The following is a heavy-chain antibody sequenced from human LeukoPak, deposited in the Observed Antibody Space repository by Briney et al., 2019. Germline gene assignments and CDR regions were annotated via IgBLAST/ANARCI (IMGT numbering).Heavy chain of an antibody. CDR3: VRTGITMIVVHPSAFDI. V-gene: IGHV3-30*03. CDR2: MSYDGRDK. D-gene: IGHD3-22*01. J-gene: IGHJ3*02. Sequence: QPGRSLRLSCAASGFTFSSYGMHWVRQAPGKGLEWVAVMSYDGRDKYSADSVKGRFTISRDNSKNTLYLQMNSLRAEDTAVYYCVRTGITMIVVHPSAFDIWGQGTMVTVSS. CDR1: GFTFSSYG.